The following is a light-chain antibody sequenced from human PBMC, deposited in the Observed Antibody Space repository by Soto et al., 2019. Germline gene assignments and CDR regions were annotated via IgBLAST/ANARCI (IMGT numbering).Light chain of an antibody. J-gene: IGLJ1*01. CDR1: ISNIRNNY. Sequence: QSVLTQPSSVPGNPGQGVTISCSGSISNIRNNYVYWFQQLPGTAPKVLSNRNDQRPSGVSDRFSGSKSGTSASLAISGLGSEYEAAYYCAAWDVTVRSYVFGPGTKLTVL. CDR3: AAWDVTVRSYV. V-gene: IGLV1-47*01. CDR2: RND.